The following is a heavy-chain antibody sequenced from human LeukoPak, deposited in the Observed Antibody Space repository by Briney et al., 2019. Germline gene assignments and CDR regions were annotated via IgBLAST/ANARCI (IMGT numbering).Heavy chain of an antibody. J-gene: IGHJ4*02. V-gene: IGHV3-48*04. CDR1: GFTFSSYS. CDR2: ISSSGSTI. D-gene: IGHD2-8*01. Sequence: GGSLRLSCAASGFTFSSYSMNWVRQAPGKGLEWVSYISSSGSTIYYADSVKGRFTISRDNAKNSLYLQMNSLRAEDTAVYYCARDGYGNGPEFDYWGQGTLVTVSS. CDR3: ARDGYGNGPEFDY.